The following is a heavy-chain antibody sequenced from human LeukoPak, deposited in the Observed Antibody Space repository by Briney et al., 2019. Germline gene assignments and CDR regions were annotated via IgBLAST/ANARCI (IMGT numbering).Heavy chain of an antibody. V-gene: IGHV3-53*01. CDR1: GFTVSSNY. Sequence: TGGSLRLSCAASGFTVSSNYMSWVRQAPGKGLEWVSVIYSGGSTYYADSVKGRFTISRDNSKNTLYLQMNSLGAEDTAVYYCARLGSGSYYARYWGQGTLVTVSS. CDR3: ARLGSGSYYARY. CDR2: IYSGGST. J-gene: IGHJ4*02. D-gene: IGHD1-26*01.